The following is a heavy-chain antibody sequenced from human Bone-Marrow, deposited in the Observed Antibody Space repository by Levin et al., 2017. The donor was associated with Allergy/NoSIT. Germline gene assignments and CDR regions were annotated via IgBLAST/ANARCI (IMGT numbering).Heavy chain of an antibody. CDR1: GITVSSSY. J-gene: IGHJ4*02. V-gene: IGHV3-66*01. CDR2: LYSAGRT. CDR3: ASRRTFTTSISWNPQPLDY. D-gene: IGHD3-22*01. Sequence: RAGGSLRLSCAASGITVSSSYLTWIRQAPGKGLEWVSVLYSAGRTYYADSVKGRFTISRDNSNNTLFLQMTSVRVEDTAVYYCASRRTFTTSISWNPQPLDYWGQGALVTVSS.